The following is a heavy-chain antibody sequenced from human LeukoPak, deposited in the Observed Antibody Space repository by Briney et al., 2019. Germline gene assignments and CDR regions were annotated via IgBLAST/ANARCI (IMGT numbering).Heavy chain of an antibody. CDR1: RFTSTAAW. D-gene: IGHD3-16*02. J-gene: IGHJ4*02. Sequence: GGAPRLSCAASRFTSTAAWMSWVRPAPGKGLEWGCRIESKSDGGTTYYAAPVKGRLTISRDNAKNSLYLQMSSLRAEDTAVYYCARGTAGGVINWGSDYWGQGTLVTVSS. CDR3: ARGTAGGVINWGSDY. V-gene: IGHV3-15*04. CDR2: IESKSDGGTT.